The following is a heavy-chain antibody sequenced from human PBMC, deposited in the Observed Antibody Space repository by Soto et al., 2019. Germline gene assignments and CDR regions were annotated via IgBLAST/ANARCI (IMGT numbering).Heavy chain of an antibody. CDR2: IKQDGSEK. Sequence: EVQLVESGGGLVQPGGSLRLSCAASGFTFSSYWMSWVRQAPGKGLEWVANIKQDGSEKYYVDSVKGRFTISRDNAKNSLDLQMNSLRAQDTAVYYCAREKGDYSTLRNWLDPWGQGTLVTVSS. J-gene: IGHJ5*02. D-gene: IGHD4-4*01. CDR3: AREKGDYSTLRNWLDP. CDR1: GFTFSSYW. V-gene: IGHV3-7*01.